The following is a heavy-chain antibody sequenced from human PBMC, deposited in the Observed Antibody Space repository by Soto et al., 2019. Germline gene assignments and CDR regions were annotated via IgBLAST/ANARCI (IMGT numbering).Heavy chain of an antibody. V-gene: IGHV3-23*01. Sequence: EVQLLESGGGLVQPGGSLRLSCAASGFTFNIYAMRLVRQAPGKGLEWVSAISGSGSDTYYVDSVKGRFTISRDNAKTTLSLQMNSLRAEDTVVYYCARNLGAYVAGMDVCGQGTTGTVSS. J-gene: IGHJ6*02. CDR2: ISGSGSDT. CDR1: GFTFNIYA. D-gene: IGHD1-26*01. CDR3: ARNLGAYVAGMDV.